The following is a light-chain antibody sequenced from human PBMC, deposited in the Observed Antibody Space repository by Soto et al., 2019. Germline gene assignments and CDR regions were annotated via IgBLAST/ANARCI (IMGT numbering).Light chain of an antibody. Sequence: QSVLTQPPSVSGAPGQRVTISCTGSRSNIGAGYDVHWYQQLPGTAPKLLIYDNRNRPSGVPDRISGSKSGTSASLAITGLQAEDEADYYCQSYDSSLSGSVFGGGTQLTVL. J-gene: IGLJ3*02. CDR2: DNR. CDR3: QSYDSSLSGSV. CDR1: RSNIGAGYD. V-gene: IGLV1-40*01.